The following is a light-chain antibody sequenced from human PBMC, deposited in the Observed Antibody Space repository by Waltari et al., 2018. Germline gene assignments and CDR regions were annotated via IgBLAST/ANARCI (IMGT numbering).Light chain of an antibody. CDR1: QSVTTN. Sequence: ETVLTQSPGILSVSPGERATLSCRASQSVTTNLAWYQQKPGLVPRLLIHDVSTRAAGVPARFSGSGSGTEFTLTISSLQSEDFAVYYCQQYHQRPPWTFGPGTKVEMK. CDR2: DVS. V-gene: IGKV3-15*01. J-gene: IGKJ1*01. CDR3: QQYHQRPPWT.